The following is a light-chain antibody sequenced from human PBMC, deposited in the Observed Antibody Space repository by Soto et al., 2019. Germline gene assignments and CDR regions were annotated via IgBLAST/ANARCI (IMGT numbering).Light chain of an antibody. Sequence: DIQMTQTPSSLSASVGDRVTITCQASQDINNCLNWYHQKPGKAPKLLIYDASNLETGVPSRFSGSGSGTHFPFTISSLQPEDTATYYCQQYENLPLPFGPGTKVEI. CDR1: QDINNC. CDR2: DAS. J-gene: IGKJ3*01. CDR3: QQYENLPLP. V-gene: IGKV1-33*01.